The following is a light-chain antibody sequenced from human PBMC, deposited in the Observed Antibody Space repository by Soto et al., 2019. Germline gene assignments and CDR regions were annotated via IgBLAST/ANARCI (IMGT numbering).Light chain of an antibody. Sequence: QSVLTQPPSASGSPGQSVTISCTGASSDVGGYNYVSWFQQHPGKAPKLLIYDVTNRPSGVPDRFSGSKSDNTASLTVSGLHAEDEADYYCSSSAGSNTLVFGTGTKLTVL. CDR1: SSDVGGYNY. V-gene: IGLV2-8*01. CDR2: DVT. J-gene: IGLJ1*01. CDR3: SSSAGSNTLV.